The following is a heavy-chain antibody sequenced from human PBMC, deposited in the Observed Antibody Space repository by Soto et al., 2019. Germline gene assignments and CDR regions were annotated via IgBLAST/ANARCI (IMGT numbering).Heavy chain of an antibody. CDR3: ARASKATTATDY. CDR1: GGTFSSYA. CDR2: IIPIFGTA. J-gene: IGHJ4*02. V-gene: IGHV1-69*13. Sequence: ASVKVSCKASGGTFSSYAISWVRQAPGQGLEWMGGIIPIFGTANYAQKFQGRVTITADESTSTAYMELSSLRSEDTAVYYCARASKATTATDYWGQGTLVTGSS. D-gene: IGHD1-26*01.